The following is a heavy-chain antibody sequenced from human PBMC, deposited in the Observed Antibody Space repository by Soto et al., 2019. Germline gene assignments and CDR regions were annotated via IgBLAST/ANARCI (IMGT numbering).Heavy chain of an antibody. V-gene: IGHV4-39*07. D-gene: IGHD2-15*01. J-gene: IGHJ4*02. Sequence: SATLSLTCTVSGGSISSSSYYWGWIRQPPGKGLEWIGSIYYSGSTYYKPSLKSRVTISVDTSKNQFSLKLSSVTAADTAVYYCARRYGGTFDYWGQGTLVTVSS. CDR3: ARRYGGTFDY. CDR2: IYYSGST. CDR1: GGSISSSSYY.